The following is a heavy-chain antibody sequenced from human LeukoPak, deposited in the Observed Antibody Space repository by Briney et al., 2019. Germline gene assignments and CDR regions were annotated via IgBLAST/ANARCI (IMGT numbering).Heavy chain of an antibody. CDR1: GGSFSGYY. J-gene: IGHJ6*03. CDR2: INHSGST. Sequence: PSETLSLTCAVYGGSFSGYYWSWIRQPPGKGLEWIGEINHSGSTNYNPSLKSRVTISVDTSKNQFSLKLSSVTAADTAVYYCARVSFTMVRGAHTYYYYYYMDVWGKGTTVTISS. D-gene: IGHD3-10*01. CDR3: ARVSFTMVRGAHTYYYYYYMDV. V-gene: IGHV4-34*01.